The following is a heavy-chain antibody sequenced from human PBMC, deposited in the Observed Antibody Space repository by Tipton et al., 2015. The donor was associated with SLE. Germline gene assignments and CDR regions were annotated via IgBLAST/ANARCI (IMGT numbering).Heavy chain of an antibody. D-gene: IGHD6-25*01. CDR2: INQSGSA. Sequence: TLSLTCAVYGGSFSGYYWSWFRQPPGKGLEWIGEINQSGSATYNPSLKSRVTVSPDTSKTQFSLQLKSVTAADTAVYYCARNLAAGTGWFFELCGRGARVTVSS. CDR3: ARNLAAGTGWFFEL. J-gene: IGHJ2*01. V-gene: IGHV4-34*01. CDR1: GGSFSGYY.